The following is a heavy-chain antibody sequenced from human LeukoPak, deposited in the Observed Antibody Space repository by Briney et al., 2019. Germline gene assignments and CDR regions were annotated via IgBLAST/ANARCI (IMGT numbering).Heavy chain of an antibody. CDR1: GFTFSTYA. Sequence: GGSLKLSCAASGFTFSTYAMDWVRQAPGKGLEWVAVISYDGSKQNYADSVKGRFTISRDNSKNTVYVQMNSLRVEDTAVYYCARGKGMSSTWNDVFDIWGQGTMVTVSS. V-gene: IGHV3-30-3*01. CDR3: ARGKGMSSTWNDVFDI. J-gene: IGHJ3*02. D-gene: IGHD6-13*01. CDR2: ISYDGSKQ.